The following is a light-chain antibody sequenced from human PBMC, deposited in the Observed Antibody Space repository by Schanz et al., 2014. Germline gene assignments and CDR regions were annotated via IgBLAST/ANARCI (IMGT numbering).Light chain of an antibody. Sequence: QSVLTQPPSASGTSGQRVSISCSGSSSNIGSNTVSWYQQLPGRAPKLLIYSNNNRPSGVPDRFSGSKSGTSASLAITGLQAEDEADYYCSSYAGSTNHVFGTGTKLTVL. J-gene: IGLJ1*01. V-gene: IGLV1-44*01. CDR1: SSNIGSNT. CDR2: SNN. CDR3: SSYAGSTNHV.